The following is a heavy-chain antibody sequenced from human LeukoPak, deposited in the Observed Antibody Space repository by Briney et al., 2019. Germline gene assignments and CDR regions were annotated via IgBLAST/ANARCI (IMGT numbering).Heavy chain of an antibody. CDR1: GGTFSSYA. Sequence: ASVKVSCKASGGTFSSYAISWVRQAPGQGLEWMGGIIPIFGTANYAQKFQGRVTITADESTSTAYMELSGLRSEDTAVYYCARGGATGDPFDYWGQGTLVTVSS. J-gene: IGHJ4*02. D-gene: IGHD7-27*01. CDR2: IIPIFGTA. CDR3: ARGGATGDPFDY. V-gene: IGHV1-69*13.